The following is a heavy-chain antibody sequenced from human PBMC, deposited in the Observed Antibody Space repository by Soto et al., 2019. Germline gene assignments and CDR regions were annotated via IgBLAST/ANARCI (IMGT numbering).Heavy chain of an antibody. V-gene: IGHV4-39*01. CDR1: GGSISNKRYY. Sequence: PSETLSLTGTVSGGSISNKRYYWGWIRQPPGKGLEWIGRIHYSGSTYDNPSLKSRVTISVGTSKNQLSLKLKSVSAADTDVYYCERHVSLGYCTPTSCDLLSWLDAWGQGTQVTVS. CDR3: ERHVSLGYCTPTSCDLLSWLDA. J-gene: IGHJ5*02. CDR2: IHYSGST. D-gene: IGHD2-2*01.